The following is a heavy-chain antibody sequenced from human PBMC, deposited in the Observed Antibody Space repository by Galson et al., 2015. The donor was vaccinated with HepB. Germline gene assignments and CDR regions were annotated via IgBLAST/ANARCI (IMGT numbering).Heavy chain of an antibody. CDR1: GYTFTSYG. D-gene: IGHD3-22*01. V-gene: IGHV1-18*01. J-gene: IGHJ4*02. CDR3: ARETPYYYDSSGYYYLDY. CDR2: ISAYNGNT. Sequence: SVKVSCKASGYTFTSYGISWVRQAPGQGLEWMGWISAYNGNTNYAQKLQGRVTMTTDTSTSTAYMELRSLRSDDTAVYYCARETPYYYDSSGYYYLDYWGQGALVTVSS.